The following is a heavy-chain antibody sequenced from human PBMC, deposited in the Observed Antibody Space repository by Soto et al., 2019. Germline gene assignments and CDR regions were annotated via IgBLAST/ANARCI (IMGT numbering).Heavy chain of an antibody. CDR1: GGTFSSYT. Sequence: QVQLVQSGAEVKKPGSSVKVSCKASGGTFSSYTISWVRQAPGQGLEWMGRIIPILGIANYAQKFQGRVTITADKCTRTAYMELSIRRSEDTAVYYWARADSSAKRGYYYYYMDVWGKGTTVTVSS. CDR3: ARADSSAKRGYYYYYMDV. J-gene: IGHJ6*03. V-gene: IGHV1-69*02. D-gene: IGHD6-25*01. CDR2: IIPILGIA.